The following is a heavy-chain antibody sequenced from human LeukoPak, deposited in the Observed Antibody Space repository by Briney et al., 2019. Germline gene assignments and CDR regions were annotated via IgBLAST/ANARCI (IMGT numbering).Heavy chain of an antibody. D-gene: IGHD3-3*01. V-gene: IGHV3-23*01. J-gene: IGHJ4*02. CDR2: ISGSGGST. CDR1: GFTFSTYA. CDR3: AKVPYYDFWSDYYPPYYFDY. Sequence: GGSLRLSCAASGFTFSTYAMSWVRQAPGKGLEWVSVISGSGGSTYYADSVKGRFTISRDNSKNTLYLQMNSLRAEDTAVYYCAKVPYYDFWSDYYPPYYFDYWGQGTLVTVSS.